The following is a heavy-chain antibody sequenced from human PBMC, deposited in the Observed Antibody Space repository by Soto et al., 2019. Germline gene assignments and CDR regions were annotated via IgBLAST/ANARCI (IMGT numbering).Heavy chain of an antibody. D-gene: IGHD3-22*01. V-gene: IGHV1-18*01. J-gene: IGHJ6*02. CDR3: ARDYYDSSFYGMDV. Sequence: GASVKVSCKASGYTFTSYGISWVRQAPGQGLEWMGWISAYNGNTNYAQKLQGRVTMTTDTSTSTAYMELRSLRSEDTAVYYCARDYYDSSFYGMDVWGQGTTVTVSS. CDR2: ISAYNGNT. CDR1: GYTFTSYG.